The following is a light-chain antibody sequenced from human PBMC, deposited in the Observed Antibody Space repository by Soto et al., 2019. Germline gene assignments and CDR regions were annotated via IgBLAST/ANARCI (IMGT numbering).Light chain of an antibody. CDR2: AAS. CDR1: QSVSSNY. CDR3: QPYEDCTYT. J-gene: IGKJ2*01. V-gene: IGKV3-20*01. Sequence: EIVLTQSPGTLSLSPGERATLSCRASQSVSSNYLAWYQQKPGQAPRLLIYAASSRATGIPDRFSCSRSGTDFTLTISSTEPDAGPVDYCQPYEDCTYTSGKGTKVEIK.